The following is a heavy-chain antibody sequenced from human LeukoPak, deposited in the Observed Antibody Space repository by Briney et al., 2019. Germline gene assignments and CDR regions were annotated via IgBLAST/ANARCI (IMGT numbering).Heavy chain of an antibody. V-gene: IGHV3-23*01. J-gene: IGHJ4*02. CDR1: GGSISSSH. Sequence: PSGTLSLTCAVSGGSISSSHWWSWVRQPPGKGLEWVSAISGSGGSTYYADSVKGRFTISGDNSKNTLYLQMNSLRAEDTAVYYCANPSLQLPFGYWGQGTLVTVSS. CDR2: ISGSGGST. CDR3: ANPSLQLPFGY. D-gene: IGHD5-24*01.